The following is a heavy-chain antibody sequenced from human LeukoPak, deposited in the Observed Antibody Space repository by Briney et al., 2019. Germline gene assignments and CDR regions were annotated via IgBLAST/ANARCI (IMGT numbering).Heavy chain of an antibody. CDR2: FYYSEST. D-gene: IGHD6-19*01. CDR1: GGLISSSSYY. V-gene: IGHV4-39*01. J-gene: IGHJ4*02. CDR3: ARTAGIAVAGSRQYFDY. Sequence: PSETLSLTCTVSGGLISSSSYYWGWIRQPPGKGREWIGSFYYSESTYYNPSLKSRVTISVDTSKNQFTLKLSSVTAADTAVYYCARTAGIAVAGSRQYFDYWGQGTLVTVSS.